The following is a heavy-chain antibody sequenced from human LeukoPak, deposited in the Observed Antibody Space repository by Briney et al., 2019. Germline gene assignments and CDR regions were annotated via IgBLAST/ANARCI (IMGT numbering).Heavy chain of an antibody. Sequence: PGGSLRLSCAASGFTFSSYCMNWVRQAPGKGLEWVSSISSSSTYIYYADSVKGRFTISRDNPKNSLYLQMNSLRAEDTAIYYCARVPGVQLERRYYFDYWGQGTLVTVSS. D-gene: IGHD1-1*01. CDR3: ARVPGVQLERRYYFDY. CDR2: ISSSSTYI. J-gene: IGHJ4*02. CDR1: GFTFSSYC. V-gene: IGHV3-21*01.